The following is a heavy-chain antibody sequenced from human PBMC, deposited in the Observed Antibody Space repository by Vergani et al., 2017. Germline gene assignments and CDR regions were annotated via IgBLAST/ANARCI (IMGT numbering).Heavy chain of an antibody. CDR1: GGTFSSYA. D-gene: IGHD6-13*01. J-gene: IGHJ4*02. Sequence: QVQLVQSGAEVKKPGSSVKVSCKASGGTFSSYAISWVRQAPGQGLEWMGGIIPIFGTANYAQKFQGRVTISVDTSKNQFSLKLSSVTAADTAVYYCARYYSSSWYVDYWGQGTLVTVSS. CDR3: ARYYSSSWYVDY. V-gene: IGHV1-69*06. CDR2: IIPIFGTA.